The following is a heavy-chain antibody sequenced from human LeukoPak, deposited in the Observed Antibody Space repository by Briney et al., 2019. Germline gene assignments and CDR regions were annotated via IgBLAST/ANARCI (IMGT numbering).Heavy chain of an antibody. Sequence: GASVKVSCRASGYTFTGYYMHWVRRAPGQGLEWMGRINPNSGGTNYAQKFQGRVTMTRDTSISTAYMELSRLRSDDTAVYYCARGYDLDNDYWGQGTLVTVSS. CDR2: INPNSGGT. D-gene: IGHD3-3*01. J-gene: IGHJ4*02. CDR1: GYTFTGYY. V-gene: IGHV1-2*06. CDR3: ARGYDLDNDY.